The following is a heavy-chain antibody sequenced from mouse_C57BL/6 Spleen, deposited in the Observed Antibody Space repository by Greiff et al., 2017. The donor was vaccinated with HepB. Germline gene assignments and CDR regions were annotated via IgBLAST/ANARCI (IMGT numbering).Heavy chain of an antibody. CDR1: GYAFSSYW. CDR2: IYPGDGDT. D-gene: IGHD1-1*01. Sequence: VQLQQSGAELVKPGASVKISCKASGYAFSSYWMNWVKQRPGKGLEWIGQIYPGDGDTNYNGKFKGKATLTADKSSSTAYMQLSSLTSEDSAVYFCARLRYREGYFDYWGQGTTLTVSS. CDR3: ARLRYREGYFDY. V-gene: IGHV1-80*01. J-gene: IGHJ2*01.